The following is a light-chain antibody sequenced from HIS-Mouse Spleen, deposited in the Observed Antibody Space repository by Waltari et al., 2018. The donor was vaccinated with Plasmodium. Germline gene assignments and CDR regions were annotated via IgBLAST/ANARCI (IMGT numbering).Light chain of an antibody. Sequence: EIVMTQSPATLSVSPGERATLSCRASQSVSSNLAWYQQEPGQAPRHLSYGASTRATGIPARCSGSGSGTEFTLTISSMQSEDFAVYYCQQYNNWPRGTFGQGTKVEIK. V-gene: IGKV3-15*01. J-gene: IGKJ1*01. CDR3: QQYNNWPRGT. CDR2: GAS. CDR1: QSVSSN.